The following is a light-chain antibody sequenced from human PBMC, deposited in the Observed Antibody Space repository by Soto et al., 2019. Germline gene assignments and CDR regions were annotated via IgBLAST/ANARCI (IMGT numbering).Light chain of an antibody. CDR1: SSDVGYYNY. Sequence: HSALTQPASVSGSPGQSITISCTGTSSDVGYYNYVSWFQQYPGKAPKLLIYEVSNRPSGVSYRFSGSKSGNTASLTISGLQAEDEADYYCSSYTTSSTRVFGGGTKLTVL. J-gene: IGLJ3*02. CDR2: EVS. V-gene: IGLV2-14*01. CDR3: SSYTTSSTRV.